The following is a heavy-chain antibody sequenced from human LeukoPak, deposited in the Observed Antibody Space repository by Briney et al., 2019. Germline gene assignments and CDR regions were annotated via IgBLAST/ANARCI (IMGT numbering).Heavy chain of an antibody. D-gene: IGHD5-12*01. V-gene: IGHV1-8*01. CDR2: MNPNSGNT. CDR3: ARRVATIKSRENYYYGMDV. Sequence: ASVKVSCKASGYTFTSYDINWVRQATGQGLEWMGWMNPNSGNTGYAQKFQGRVTMTRNTSISTAYMELSSLRSEDTAVYYCARRVATIKSRENYYYGMDVWGQGTTVTVSS. J-gene: IGHJ6*02. CDR1: GYTFTSYD.